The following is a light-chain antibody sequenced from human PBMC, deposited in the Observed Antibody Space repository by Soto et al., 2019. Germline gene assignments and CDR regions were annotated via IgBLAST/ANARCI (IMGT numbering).Light chain of an antibody. Sequence: DIVMTQSPDSLAVSLGERATINCKSSQNTENYLAWYQQKAGQPPKLLIDWASTRASGVPDRFSGSGSGTDFTITISSLQAEDVAVYYCQHYYNSWTFGQGTQVETK. CDR1: QNTENY. J-gene: IGKJ1*01. CDR3: QHYYNSWT. CDR2: WAS. V-gene: IGKV4-1*01.